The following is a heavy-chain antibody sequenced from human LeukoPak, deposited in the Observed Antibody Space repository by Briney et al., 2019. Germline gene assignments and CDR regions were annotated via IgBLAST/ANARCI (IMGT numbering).Heavy chain of an antibody. D-gene: IGHD6-19*01. CDR1: NYTFTAYG. CDR3: ARDYSSGWYSVDY. Sequence: ASVKVSCKTFNYTFTAYGINWVRQAPGQGLEWMGWIRSDNGKTNYAQKLQGRVTLTTDTTTSTAYMELRSLRSDDTAIYYCARDYSSGWYSVDYWGQGTLITVFS. J-gene: IGHJ4*02. CDR2: IRSDNGKT. V-gene: IGHV1-18*01.